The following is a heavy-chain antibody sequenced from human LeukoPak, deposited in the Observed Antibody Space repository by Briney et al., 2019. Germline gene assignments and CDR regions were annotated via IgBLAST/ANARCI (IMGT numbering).Heavy chain of an antibody. CDR3: AREFAPKSTMVRGRGDYYYYGMDV. Sequence: PGGSLRLSCAASGFTFSSYSMNWVRPAPGKGLEWVSYISSSSSTIYYADSVKGRFTISRDNAKNSLYLQMNSLRDEDTAVYYCAREFAPKSTMVRGRGDYYYYGMDVWGQGTTVTVSS. V-gene: IGHV3-48*02. CDR2: ISSSSSTI. D-gene: IGHD3-10*01. CDR1: GFTFSSYS. J-gene: IGHJ6*02.